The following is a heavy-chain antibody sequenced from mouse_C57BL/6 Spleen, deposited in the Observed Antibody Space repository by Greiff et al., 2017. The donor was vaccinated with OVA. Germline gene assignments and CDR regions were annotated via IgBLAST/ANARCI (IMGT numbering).Heavy chain of an antibody. CDR2: IHPSDSDT. V-gene: IGHV1-74*01. CDR3: AMESNYVRYFDV. D-gene: IGHD2-5*01. J-gene: IGHJ1*03. CDR1: GYTFTSYW. Sequence: QVQLKQPGAELVKPGASVKVSCKASGYTFTSYWMHWVKQRPGQGLEWIGRIHPSDSDTNYNQKFKGKATLTVDKSSSTAYMQHSSLTSEDSAVYYCAMESNYVRYFDVWGTGTTVTVSS.